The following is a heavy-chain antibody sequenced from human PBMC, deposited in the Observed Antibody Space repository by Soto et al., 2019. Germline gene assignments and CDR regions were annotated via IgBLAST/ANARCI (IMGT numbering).Heavy chain of an antibody. J-gene: IGHJ3*01. CDR3: ARLEVTYKYDSSGTVDAFDF. CDR2: MSSNGRNK. Sequence: QVQLVESGGGVVQPGRSLRLSCAASGFSFGTYGMHWVRQAPGKGLEWVAIMSSNGRNKYYADSVKGRFTISRDNPKNTLYLQMSSLRTDDTAVYYCARLEVTYKYDSSGTVDAFDFWGQGKMVTVSS. D-gene: IGHD3-22*01. CDR1: GFSFGTYG. V-gene: IGHV3-30*19.